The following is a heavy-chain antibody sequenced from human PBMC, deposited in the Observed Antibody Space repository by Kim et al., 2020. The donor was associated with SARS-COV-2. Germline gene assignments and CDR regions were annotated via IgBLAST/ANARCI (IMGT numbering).Heavy chain of an antibody. CDR2: INAGNGYT. CDR1: GYTFSHYA. V-gene: IGHV1-3*01. CDR3: VRGIGRFGANYGMDV. Sequence: ASVKVSCKASGYTFSHYAIHWVRQAPGQRLEWMGWINAGNGYTKYSENFQGRVIFTSDTSASTAYMDLSSLRSEDTAMFFCVRGIGRFGANYGMDVWGRGTTVIVSS. D-gene: IGHD3-10*01. J-gene: IGHJ6*02.